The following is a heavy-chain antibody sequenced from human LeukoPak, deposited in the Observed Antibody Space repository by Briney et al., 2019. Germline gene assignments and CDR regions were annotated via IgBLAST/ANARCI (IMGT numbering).Heavy chain of an antibody. D-gene: IGHD2-2*01. CDR1: GFTVSSNY. V-gene: IGHV3-53*01. CDR3: AREGYCSSTSCTNYFDY. J-gene: IGHJ4*02. CDR2: IYSGGST. Sequence: GGSLRLSCAASGFTVSSNYMSWVRQAPGKGLEWVSVIYSGGSTYYADSVKGRFTISRDNSKNTLYLQMNSLRAEDTAVYYCAREGYCSSTSCTNYFDYWGQGTLVTVSS.